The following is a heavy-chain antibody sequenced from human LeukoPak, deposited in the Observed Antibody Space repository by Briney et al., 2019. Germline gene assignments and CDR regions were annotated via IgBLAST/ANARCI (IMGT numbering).Heavy chain of an antibody. CDR1: GFTFSSYG. J-gene: IGHJ4*02. D-gene: IGHD5-18*01. V-gene: IGHV3-30*18. CDR2: ISYDGSNK. Sequence: GRSLRLSCAASGFTFSSYGMHWVRQAPGKGLEWVAVISYDGSNKYYADSVKGRFTISRDNSKNTLYLQMNSLRAKDTAVYYCAKGGYSYGPPLWDWGQGTLVTVSS. CDR3: AKGGYSYGPPLWD.